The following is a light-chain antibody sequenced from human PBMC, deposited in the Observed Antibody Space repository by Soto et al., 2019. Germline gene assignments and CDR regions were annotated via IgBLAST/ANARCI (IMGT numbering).Light chain of an antibody. J-gene: IGKJ5*01. CDR1: QAISSY. CDR2: AAS. CDR3: QQLNSFPIT. Sequence: DIQMTQAPSVLSASAGDRVSITCRASQAISSYLAWYQQKPGRAPKLLIYAASTLQSGVPSRFSGSGSGTEFTLTITSLQPEDFATYYCQQLNSFPITFGQGTRLEIK. V-gene: IGKV1-9*01.